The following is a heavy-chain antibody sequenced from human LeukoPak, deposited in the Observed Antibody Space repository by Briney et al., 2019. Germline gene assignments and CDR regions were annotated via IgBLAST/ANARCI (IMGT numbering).Heavy chain of an antibody. CDR2: INHSGST. CDR3: ARAYDFWSGYYFDY. J-gene: IGHJ4*02. Sequence: SETLSLTCAVYGGSFSGYYWSWIRQPPGKGLEWIGEINHSGSTNYNPSLKSRVTISVDTSKNQFSLKLSSVTAADTAVYYCARAYDFWSGYYFDYWGQGTLVTVSS. V-gene: IGHV4-34*01. CDR1: GGSFSGYY. D-gene: IGHD3-3*01.